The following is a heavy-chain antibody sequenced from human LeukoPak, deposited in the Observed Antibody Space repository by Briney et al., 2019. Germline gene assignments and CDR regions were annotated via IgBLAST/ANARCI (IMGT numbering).Heavy chain of an antibody. J-gene: IGHJ4*02. V-gene: IGHV3-48*03. CDR1: GFTFSSYE. D-gene: IGHD3-10*01. CDR2: ISISGSTI. CDR3: ASNPYYYGSGSYPVLDY. Sequence: GGSLRLSCAASGFTFSSYEMNWVRQAPGKGLEWVSYISISGSTIYYADSVKGRFTISRDNAKNSLYLQMNSLRAEDTAVYHCASNPYYYGSGSYPVLDYWGQGTLVTVSS.